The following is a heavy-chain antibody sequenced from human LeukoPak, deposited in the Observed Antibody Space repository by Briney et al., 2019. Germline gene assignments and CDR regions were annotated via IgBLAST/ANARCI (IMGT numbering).Heavy chain of an antibody. CDR2: IRQDGNEK. CDR3: ARDGTAPGLYFDL. Sequence: GGSLRLSCAASGFTFNNYWMHWVRQVPGKGLEWVASIRQDGNEKSYVDSVKGRFTISRDNTKNSLYLQMSSLRAEDTAVYCCARDGTAPGLYFDLWGQGTLVTVSS. V-gene: IGHV3-7*01. D-gene: IGHD6-13*01. CDR1: GFTFNNYW. J-gene: IGHJ4*01.